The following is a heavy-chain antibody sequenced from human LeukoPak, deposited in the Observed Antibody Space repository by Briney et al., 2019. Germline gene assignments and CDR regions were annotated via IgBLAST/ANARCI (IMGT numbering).Heavy chain of an antibody. CDR1: GGSFSGYY. V-gene: IGHV4-34*01. CDR3: ASQGSRGYYNGKGFDP. Sequence: PSETLSLTCAVYGGSFSGYYWSWIRQPPGKGLEWIGEINHSGSTNYSPSLKSRVTISVDTSKNQFSLKLSSVTAADTAVYYCASQGSRGYYNGKGFDPWGQGTLVTVSS. CDR2: INHSGST. D-gene: IGHD3-9*01. J-gene: IGHJ5*02.